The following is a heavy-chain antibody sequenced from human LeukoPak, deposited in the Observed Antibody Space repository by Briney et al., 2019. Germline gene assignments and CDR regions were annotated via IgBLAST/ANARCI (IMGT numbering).Heavy chain of an antibody. Sequence: PGGSLRLSCAASGFTFSSYGMGWVRQAPGKGLEWVSAISGSGGSTYYADSVKGRFTISRDNSKNTLYLQMNSLRAEDTAVYYCAKDGMVRGVIKVGYYFDYWGQGTLVTVSS. CDR2: ISGSGGST. CDR3: AKDGMVRGVIKVGYYFDY. V-gene: IGHV3-23*01. J-gene: IGHJ4*02. D-gene: IGHD3-10*01. CDR1: GFTFSSYG.